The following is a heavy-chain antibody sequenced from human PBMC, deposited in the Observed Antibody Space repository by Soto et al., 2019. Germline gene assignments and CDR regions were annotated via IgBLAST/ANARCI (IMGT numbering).Heavy chain of an antibody. Sequence: QVQLQESGPGLVKPSETLSLTCTVSGGSISSYYWSWIRQPPGKGLEWIGFIFYSGSTSYNPSLKSPVTISIDTSEYQFSLKLNSVTAADTAVYYCASMIGDPVLSFDSWGQGTLVAVSS. CDR2: IFYSGST. V-gene: IGHV4-59*01. J-gene: IGHJ5*01. D-gene: IGHD3-10*02. CDR1: GGSISSYY. CDR3: ASMIGDPVLSFDS.